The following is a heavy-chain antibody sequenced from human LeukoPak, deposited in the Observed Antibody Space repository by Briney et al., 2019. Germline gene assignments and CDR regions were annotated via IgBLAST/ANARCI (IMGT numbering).Heavy chain of an antibody. V-gene: IGHV3-11*04. CDR1: GFTFGDYY. D-gene: IGHD3-10*01. CDR3: ARVGGITLALAPSPFPDYNHYYMDV. J-gene: IGHJ6*03. Sequence: PGGSLRLSCAASGFTFGDYYMSWIRQAPGKGLEWVSYISSSGNSISYADSVKGRFTISRDNAKKSLYLQMNSLRAEDTAVYYCARVGGITLALAPSPFPDYNHYYMDVWGKGTTVTVSS. CDR2: ISSSGNSI.